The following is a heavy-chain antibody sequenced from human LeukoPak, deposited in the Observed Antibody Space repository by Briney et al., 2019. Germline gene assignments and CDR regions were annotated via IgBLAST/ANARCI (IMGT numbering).Heavy chain of an antibody. CDR3: TREDRDTFEI. J-gene: IGHJ3*02. V-gene: IGHV6-1*01. Sequence: SQTLSLTCAISGDSVSNNIAAWTWIRQSPSRGLEWLGRTYYRSKWYNDYAVSVRGRITVNPDTSKNQFSLQLNSVTPEDTAVYYCTREDRDTFEIWGQGTVVTVSS. CDR2: TYYRSKWYN. CDR1: GDSVSNNIAA.